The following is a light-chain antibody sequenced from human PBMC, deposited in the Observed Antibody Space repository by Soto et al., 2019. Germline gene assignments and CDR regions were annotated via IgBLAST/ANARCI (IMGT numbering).Light chain of an antibody. Sequence: DSQMTQSPSTLSGSVGDRVTITCRASQTISSWLAWYQQKPGKAPKLLIYKVSTLKSGVPSRFSGSGSGTEFTLTISSLQPDDFATYYCQQYNSYRTFGQGTKVDIK. V-gene: IGKV1-5*03. CDR3: QQYNSYRT. CDR2: KVS. CDR1: QTISSW. J-gene: IGKJ1*01.